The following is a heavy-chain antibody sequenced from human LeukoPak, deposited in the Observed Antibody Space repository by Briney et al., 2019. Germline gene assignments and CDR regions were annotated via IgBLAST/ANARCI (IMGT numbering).Heavy chain of an antibody. CDR1: GGPITQHY. D-gene: IGHD1-26*01. CDR2: IYYTGST. J-gene: IGHJ4*02. Sequence: SETLSLTCIVSGGPITQHYWSWIRQPPGKGLEWIGYIYYTGSTNYNPSLKSRVTISVDTSKNQFSLKLSSVTAADTAVYYCARQGATTWGAFDYWGQGTLVTVSS. V-gene: IGHV4-59*08. CDR3: ARQGATTWGAFDY.